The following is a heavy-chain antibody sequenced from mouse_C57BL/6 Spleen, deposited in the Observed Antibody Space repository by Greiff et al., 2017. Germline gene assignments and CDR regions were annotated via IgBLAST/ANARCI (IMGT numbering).Heavy chain of an antibody. CDR1: GYTFTSYW. J-gene: IGHJ2*01. V-gene: IGHV1-55*01. D-gene: IGHD2-1*01. CDR2: IYPGSGST. CDR3: AREDGNPYYFDY. Sequence: QQPGAELVKPGASVKMSCKASGYTFTSYWITWVKQRPGQGLEWIGDIYPGSGSTNYNEKFKSKATLTVDTSSSTAYMQLSSLTSEDSAVYYCAREDGNPYYFDYWGQGTTLTVSS.